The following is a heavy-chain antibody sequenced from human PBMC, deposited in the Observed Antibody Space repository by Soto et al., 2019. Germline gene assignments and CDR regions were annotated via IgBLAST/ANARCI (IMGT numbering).Heavy chain of an antibody. CDR1: GGSISSGGYY. J-gene: IGHJ4*02. V-gene: IGHV4-31*03. D-gene: IGHD5-18*01. CDR2: IYYSGST. CDR3: ARTGYSSIVGEYYFDY. Sequence: QVQLQESGPGLVKPSQTLSLTCTVSGGSISSGGYYWSWIRQHPGKGLEWIGYIYYSGSTYYNPSLKSRVTISVDTSKNQFSLKLSSVTAADTAVYYCARTGYSSIVGEYYFDYWGQGTLVTVSS.